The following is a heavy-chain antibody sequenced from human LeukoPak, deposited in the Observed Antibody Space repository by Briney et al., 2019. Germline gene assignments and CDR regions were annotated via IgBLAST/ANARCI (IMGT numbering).Heavy chain of an antibody. J-gene: IGHJ6*03. D-gene: IGHD3-9*01. CDR3: ARAPERYDVLTGSVYYYYYYMDV. CDR1: GGSFSGYY. CDR2: INHSGST. V-gene: IGHV4-34*01. Sequence: SETLSLTCAVYGGSFSGYYWSWIRQPPGKGLEWIGEINHSGSTNYNPSLKSRVTISVDTSKNQFSLKLSFVTAADTAVYYCARAPERYDVLTGSVYYYYYYMDVWGKGTTVTISS.